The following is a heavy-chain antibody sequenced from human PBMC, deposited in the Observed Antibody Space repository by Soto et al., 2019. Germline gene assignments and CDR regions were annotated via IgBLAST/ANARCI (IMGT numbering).Heavy chain of an antibody. CDR2: IYISGTT. J-gene: IGHJ4*02. D-gene: IGHD5-12*01. CDR3: ARVPPPYSFSYDD. Sequence: QVQLQESGPGLVKPSQTLSLTCNVSGVSIGSGDYYWSWIRQPPGKGLEWSGYIYISGTTYYNPPLKSRLTISLDASRNVFSLQLRSVTAADTAVYYCARVPPPYSFSYDDWGQGTLVTVSA. V-gene: IGHV4-30-4*01. CDR1: GVSIGSGDYY.